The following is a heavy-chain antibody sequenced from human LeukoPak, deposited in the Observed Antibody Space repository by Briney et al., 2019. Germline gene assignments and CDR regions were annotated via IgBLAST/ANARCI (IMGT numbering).Heavy chain of an antibody. V-gene: IGHV3-48*01. CDR2: IRSFDSTI. CDR1: GFTFSSYS. J-gene: IGHJ4*02. Sequence: GGSLRLSCAASGFTFSSYSMNWVRQAPGKGLEWVSYIRSFDSTIYYADSVKGRFTISRDNARNSLYLQMESLRVEDTAIYYCVRDLDALDYWGLGTLVTVSA. CDR3: VRDLDALDY.